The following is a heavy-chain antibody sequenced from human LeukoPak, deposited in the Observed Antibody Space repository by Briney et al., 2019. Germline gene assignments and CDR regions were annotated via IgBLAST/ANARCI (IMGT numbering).Heavy chain of an antibody. V-gene: IGHV3-7*01. Sequence: PGGSLRLSCAASGSTFSNYWMHWVRQAPGGGLEYVANIKQGGSEKLYVASVRGRFTISRDDAKNSLSLQMNSLRAEDTAVYYCAKGRGWLIDHWRQGTVVTVSS. CDR2: IKQGGSEK. CDR3: AKGRGWLIDH. D-gene: IGHD3-9*01. CDR1: GSTFSNYW. J-gene: IGHJ4*02.